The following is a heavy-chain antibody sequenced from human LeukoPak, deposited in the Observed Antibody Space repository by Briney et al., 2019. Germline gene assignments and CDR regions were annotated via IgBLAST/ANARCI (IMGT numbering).Heavy chain of an antibody. CDR2: INHSGST. Sequence: SETLSLTCAVYGGSFSGYYWSWIRQPPGKGLEWIGEINHSGSTNYNPSLKSRVTISVDTSKNQFSLKLSSVTAADTAVYYCARALGALNYYYYYGMDVWGQGTTVTVSS. CDR3: ARALGALNYYYYYGMDV. J-gene: IGHJ6*02. CDR1: GGSFSGYY. V-gene: IGHV4-34*01. D-gene: IGHD3-16*01.